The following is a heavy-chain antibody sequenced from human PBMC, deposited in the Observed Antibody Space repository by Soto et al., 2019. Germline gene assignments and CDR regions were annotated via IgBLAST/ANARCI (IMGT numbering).Heavy chain of an antibody. CDR1: GFTFSSYA. Sequence: EVQLLESGGGLVQPGGSLRLSCAASGFTFSSYAMSWVRQAPGKGLEWVSAISGSGGSTYYADSVKGRFTISRDNSKNTLYLQMNSLRAEDTAVYYCAGGITGTTFLNRYYYYYGMDVWGQGTTVTVSS. CDR2: ISGSGGST. CDR3: AGGITGTTFLNRYYYYYGMDV. J-gene: IGHJ6*02. D-gene: IGHD1-20*01. V-gene: IGHV3-23*01.